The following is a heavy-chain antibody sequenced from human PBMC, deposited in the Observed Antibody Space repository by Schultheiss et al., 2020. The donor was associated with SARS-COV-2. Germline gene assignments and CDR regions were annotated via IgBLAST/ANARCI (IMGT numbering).Heavy chain of an antibody. Sequence: GGSLRLSCAASGFTFSSYAMHWVRQAPGKGLEWLAVISYDGSNKYYADSVKGRFTISRDNSKNTLYLQMNNLRAEDTAVYYCARGKGGSYYYGMDVWGQGTTVTVSS. CDR1: GFTFSSYA. J-gene: IGHJ6*02. V-gene: IGHV3-30-3*01. CDR2: ISYDGSNK. CDR3: ARGKGGSYYYGMDV. D-gene: IGHD1-26*01.